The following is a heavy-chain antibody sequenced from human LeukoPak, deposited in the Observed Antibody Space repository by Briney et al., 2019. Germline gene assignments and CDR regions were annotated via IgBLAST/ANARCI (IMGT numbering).Heavy chain of an antibody. CDR2: IYYSGST. CDR1: GGSISSYY. J-gene: IGHJ3*02. D-gene: IGHD3-22*01. V-gene: IGHV4-59*01. Sequence: SETLSLTCTVSGGSISSYYWSWIRQPPGKGLEWIGYIYYSGSTNYNPSLKSRVTISVDTSKNQFSLKLSSVTAADTAVYYCARDEYYYDSSGSSYAFDIWGQGTMVTVSS. CDR3: ARDEYYYDSSGSSYAFDI.